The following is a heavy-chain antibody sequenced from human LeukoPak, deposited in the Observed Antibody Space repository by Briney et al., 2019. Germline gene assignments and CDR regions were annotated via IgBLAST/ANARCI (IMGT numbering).Heavy chain of an antibody. V-gene: IGHV3-23*01. CDR2: ISGSGVGT. J-gene: IGHJ4*02. CDR3: AKASCSGGSCYDY. CDR1: GFRFRSYA. D-gene: IGHD2-15*01. Sequence: GGSLRLSCAASGFRFRSYAMSWVRQDPGKGLEWVSGISGSGVGTYYADSVKGRFTISRDNSKNTLYLQMNSLRAEDTAVYYCAKASCSGGSCYDYWGQGTLVTVSS.